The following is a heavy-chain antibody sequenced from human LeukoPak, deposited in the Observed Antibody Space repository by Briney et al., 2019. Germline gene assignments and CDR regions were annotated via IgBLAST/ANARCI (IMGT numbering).Heavy chain of an antibody. CDR3: AKSIGSVVLVAADY. Sequence: PGGSLRLSCAASGFTFSTFAMTWVRQAPGKGLEWVSVISGSGGTTYYADSVKGRFTLSRDNSKNTLYLQMNSLRAEDTAVYYCAKSIGSVVLVAADYWGQGTLVTVS. CDR2: ISGSGGTT. CDR1: GFTFSTFA. V-gene: IGHV3-23*01. J-gene: IGHJ4*02. D-gene: IGHD2-15*01.